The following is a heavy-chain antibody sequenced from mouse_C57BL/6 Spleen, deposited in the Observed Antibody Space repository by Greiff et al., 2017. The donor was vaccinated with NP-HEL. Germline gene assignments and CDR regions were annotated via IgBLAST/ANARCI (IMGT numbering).Heavy chain of an antibody. CDR1: GFTFSDYG. Sequence: EVMLVESGGGLVKPGGSLKLSCAASGFTFSDYGMHWVRQAPEKGLEWVAYISSGSSTIYYADTVKGRFTISRDNAKNTLFLQMTSLRSEDTAMYYCARTFYYDYDTFAYWGQGTLVTVSA. J-gene: IGHJ3*01. V-gene: IGHV5-17*01. CDR2: ISSGSSTI. CDR3: ARTFYYDYDTFAY. D-gene: IGHD2-4*01.